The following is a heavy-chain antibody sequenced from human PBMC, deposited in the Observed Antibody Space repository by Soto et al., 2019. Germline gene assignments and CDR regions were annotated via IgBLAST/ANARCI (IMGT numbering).Heavy chain of an antibody. CDR2: IESDGSST. D-gene: IGHD3-9*01. CDR3: VKGAPFDS. Sequence: EVQLVESGGGLVQPGGSLRLSCAASGFTFSNYWMHWVRQAPGKGRVWVSRIESDGSSTAYADSVKGRFTISRDNAKNTLFLQMNRLRVEDTAVYYCVKGAPFDSWGQGTLVTVSS. V-gene: IGHV3-74*01. CDR1: GFTFSNYW. J-gene: IGHJ4*02.